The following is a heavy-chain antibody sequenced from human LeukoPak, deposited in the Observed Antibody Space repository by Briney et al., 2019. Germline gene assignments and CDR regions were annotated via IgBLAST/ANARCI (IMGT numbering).Heavy chain of an antibody. CDR1: GYSISTNYS. Sequence: SETLSLTCTVSGYSISTNYSWGWIRQPPGKGLEWIGSIYHSGSTSYNPSLKSRLTISVDTSKNQFSLKLNFVTAADTAMYYCARMFRSSWYINWFDPWGQGTLVTVSS. J-gene: IGHJ5*02. V-gene: IGHV4-38-2*02. D-gene: IGHD6-13*01. CDR3: ARMFRSSWYINWFDP. CDR2: IYHSGST.